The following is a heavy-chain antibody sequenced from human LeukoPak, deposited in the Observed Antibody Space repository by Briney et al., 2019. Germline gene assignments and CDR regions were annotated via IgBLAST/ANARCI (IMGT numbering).Heavy chain of an antibody. D-gene: IGHD3-22*01. Sequence: PGRSLRLSCAASGFTLSGCGMHWVRQAPGKGLDWVAVIWYDGSTKYYADSVKGRFNISRDKSKNTLYLQMNSLRAEDTAVYYCARYFGDGSGYHDSFDVWGQGTMVTVSS. CDR3: ARYFGDGSGYHDSFDV. CDR2: IWYDGSTK. CDR1: GFTLSGCG. V-gene: IGHV3-33*01. J-gene: IGHJ3*01.